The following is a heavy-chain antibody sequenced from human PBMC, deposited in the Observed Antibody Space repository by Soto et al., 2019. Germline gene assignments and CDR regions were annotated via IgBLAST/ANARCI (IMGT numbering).Heavy chain of an antibody. D-gene: IGHD3-16*01. CDR3: GRPESKFSWGNGPDY. V-gene: IGHV3-23*01. CDR1: GFTFSNYA. J-gene: IGHJ4*02. CDR2: ISGSGGIT. Sequence: EVQLLQSGGGLVRPGGSLRLSCAASGFTFSNYALNWVRQAPGKGLEWVSIISGSGGITHYADSVKGRFTISRDNSRDTLYLQINNLRVEDTAVYYCGRPESKFSWGNGPDYWGQGTLVTVSS.